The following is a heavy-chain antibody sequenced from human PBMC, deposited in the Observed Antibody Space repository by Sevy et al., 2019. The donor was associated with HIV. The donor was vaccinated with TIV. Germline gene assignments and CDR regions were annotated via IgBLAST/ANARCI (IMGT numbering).Heavy chain of an antibody. CDR3: ARVRYNYGQHYFDY. V-gene: IGHV3-11*06. CDR1: GFTFSDYY. J-gene: IGHJ4*02. D-gene: IGHD5-18*01. CDR2: ISTSCNSI. Sequence: GGSLRLSCTASGFTFSDYYMSWIRQAPGKGLEWVSDISTSCNSINYADSVKGRFTISRHNAKNSLYLQMNSLRAEDTAVYFCARVRYNYGQHYFDYWGQGTLVTVSS.